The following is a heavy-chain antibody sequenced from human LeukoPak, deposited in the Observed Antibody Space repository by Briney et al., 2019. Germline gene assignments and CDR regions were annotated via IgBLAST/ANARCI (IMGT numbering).Heavy chain of an antibody. Sequence: PSETLSLTCAVSGGSISSSNWWSWVRQPPGKGLEWIGYIYYSGGTNYNPSLKSRVTISVDTSKNQFSLKLSSVTAADTAVYYCARSRQWHYYYMDVWGKGTTVTVSS. CDR3: ARSRQWHYYYMDV. CDR1: GGSISSSNW. V-gene: IGHV4-4*02. D-gene: IGHD6-19*01. J-gene: IGHJ6*03. CDR2: IYYSGGT.